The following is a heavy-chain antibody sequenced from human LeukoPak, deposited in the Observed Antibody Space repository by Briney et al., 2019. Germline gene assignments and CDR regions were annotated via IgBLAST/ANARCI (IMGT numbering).Heavy chain of an antibody. J-gene: IGHJ4*02. D-gene: IGHD5-12*01. CDR3: ARVLGYDSFYYFDY. CDR1: GGSFSGYY. CDR2: INHSGST. Sequence: PSETLSLTCAVYGGSFSGYYWSWIRQPPGKGLEWIGEINHSGSTNYNPSLKSRVTISVDTSKNKFSLKLSSVTAADTAVYYCARVLGYDSFYYFDYWGQGTLVTVSS. V-gene: IGHV4-34*01.